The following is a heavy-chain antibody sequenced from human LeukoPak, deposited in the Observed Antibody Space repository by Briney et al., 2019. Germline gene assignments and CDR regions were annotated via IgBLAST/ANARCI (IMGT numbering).Heavy chain of an antibody. CDR3: AKDGYCSSTSCLPDY. CDR2: IRYDGSNK. V-gene: IGHV3-30*02. Sequence: GGSLRLSCAASGFTFSSYGMHWVRQAPGKGLEWVAFIRYDGSNKYYADSVKGRFTISRDNSKNTLYLQMNSLRAEDTAVYYCAKDGYCSSTSCLPDYWGQGTLVTVSS. D-gene: IGHD2-2*03. CDR1: GFTFSSYG. J-gene: IGHJ4*02.